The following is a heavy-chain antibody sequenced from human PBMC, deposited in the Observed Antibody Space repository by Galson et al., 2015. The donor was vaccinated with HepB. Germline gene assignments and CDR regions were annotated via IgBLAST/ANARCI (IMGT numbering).Heavy chain of an antibody. Sequence: SLRLSCAASGFTFSSNNMHWVRQAPGKGLEWVAVIWLDGSNRYHADSVKGRFTISRDNSKNTLFLQMSSLRVEDTAVYYCARDKDDAMDVWGQGTTATVSS. CDR3: ARDKDDAMDV. J-gene: IGHJ6*02. D-gene: IGHD2-15*01. V-gene: IGHV3-33*08. CDR1: GFTFSSNN. CDR2: IWLDGSNR.